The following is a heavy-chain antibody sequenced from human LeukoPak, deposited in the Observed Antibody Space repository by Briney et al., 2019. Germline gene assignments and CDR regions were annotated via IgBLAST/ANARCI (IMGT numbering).Heavy chain of an antibody. V-gene: IGHV3-72*01. D-gene: IGHD3-22*01. CDR3: ARRQFDSFGSDH. J-gene: IGHJ4*02. CDR2: TRDKPHNHTT. Sequence: PGGSLRLSCAASGFTFSDHYMDWVRQAPGKGLEWVGRTRDKPHNHTTEYAASVRGRFNISRDDSKNSVYLQMNSLKTEDTAVYYCARRQFDSFGSDHWGQGNLVTVSS. CDR1: GFTFSDHY.